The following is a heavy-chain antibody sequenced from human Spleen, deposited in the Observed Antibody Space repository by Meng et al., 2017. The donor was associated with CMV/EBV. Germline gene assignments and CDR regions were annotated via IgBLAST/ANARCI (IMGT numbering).Heavy chain of an antibody. V-gene: IGHV4-30-4*08. Sequence: QGQRQESGPGLVKPSQTPSLTCTVSGGSISSGDYYWSWIRQPPGKGLEWIGYIYYSGSSYYNPSLKSRVTISVDTSKNQFSLKLSSVTAADTAVYYCARVLGLGNIDYWGQGTLVTVSS. CDR1: GGSISSGDYY. J-gene: IGHJ4*02. CDR3: ARVLGLGNIDY. D-gene: IGHD7-27*01. CDR2: IYYSGSS.